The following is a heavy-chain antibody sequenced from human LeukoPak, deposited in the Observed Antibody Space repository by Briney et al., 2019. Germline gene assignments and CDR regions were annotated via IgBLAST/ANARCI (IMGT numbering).Heavy chain of an antibody. V-gene: IGHV4-4*07. CDR3: ARHRTYYDILTGYYTPQLGFDP. D-gene: IGHD3-9*01. CDR2: ISGSGTI. Sequence: SETLSLTCTVSGGSINSYWSWIRQPAGKGLEWIGRISGSGTITYNPALQSRLSISIDTSKNQFSLKLSSVTAADTAVYYCARHRTYYDILTGYYTPQLGFDPWGQGTLVTVSS. J-gene: IGHJ5*02. CDR1: GGSINSY.